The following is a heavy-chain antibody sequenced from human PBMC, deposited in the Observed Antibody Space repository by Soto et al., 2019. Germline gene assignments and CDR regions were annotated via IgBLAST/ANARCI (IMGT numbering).Heavy chain of an antibody. J-gene: IGHJ4*02. CDR3: ARVAIHATRPFDY. V-gene: IGHV3-7*01. CDR2: IKQDGSET. D-gene: IGHD2-15*01. Sequence: PGRSLRLSCAASGFIFNSYWMSWVRQAPGKGLEWVANIKQDGSETYNVDSVNGRFTISRDNARNSVYLQMDSLRAEDTAVYYCARVAIHATRPFDYWGQGTLVTGSS. CDR1: GFIFNSYW.